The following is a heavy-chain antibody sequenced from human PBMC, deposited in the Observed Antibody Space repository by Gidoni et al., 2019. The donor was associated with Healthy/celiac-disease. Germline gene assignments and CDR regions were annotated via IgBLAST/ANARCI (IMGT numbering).Heavy chain of an antibody. Sequence: QVQLQQWGAGLLTPSETLSLTCAVYGGSFSGYYWSWIRQPPGKGLEWIGEINHSGSTNYNPSLKSRVTISVDTSKNQFSLKLSSVTDAETAVYYCATGLRYGSGILTYYWGQGTLVTVSS. CDR2: INHSGST. D-gene: IGHD3-10*01. J-gene: IGHJ4*02. V-gene: IGHV4-34*01. CDR1: GGSFSGYY. CDR3: ATGLRYGSGILTYY.